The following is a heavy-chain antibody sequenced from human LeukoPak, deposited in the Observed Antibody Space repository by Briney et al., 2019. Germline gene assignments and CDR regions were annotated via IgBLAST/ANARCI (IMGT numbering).Heavy chain of an antibody. CDR2: INPSGGST. Sequence: ASVKVSCKASGYTFTSYYMHWVRQAPGQGLEWMGIINPSGGSTSYAQKFQGRVTMTRDTSTSTVYMELSSLRSEDTAVYYCAREQTGIAASHASDIWGQGTMVTVSS. CDR1: GYTFTSYY. V-gene: IGHV1-46*01. CDR3: AREQTGIAASHASDI. J-gene: IGHJ3*02. D-gene: IGHD6-13*01.